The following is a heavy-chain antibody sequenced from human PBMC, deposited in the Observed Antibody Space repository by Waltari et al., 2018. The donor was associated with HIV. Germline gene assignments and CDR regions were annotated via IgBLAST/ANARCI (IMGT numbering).Heavy chain of an antibody. CDR1: GFTFTNAW. J-gene: IGHJ4*02. Sequence: EVQLVESGGGLVNPGASLRLSCAASGFTFTNAWMSWVRQAPGKGLACVGRIKSKTEGGTTDDAAPVKGRFIISRDVSKNTLYLQMNSLKIEDTAIYYCTTPYNWNDGMSFDYWGQGTLVTVSS. V-gene: IGHV3-15*01. CDR2: IKSKTEGGTT. D-gene: IGHD1-1*01. CDR3: TTPYNWNDGMSFDY.